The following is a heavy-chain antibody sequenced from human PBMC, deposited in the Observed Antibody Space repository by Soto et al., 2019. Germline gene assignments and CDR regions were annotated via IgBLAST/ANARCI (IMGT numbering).Heavy chain of an antibody. Sequence: QVQLVQSGAEVKKPGASVKVSCKATGYTFISYGINWVRQAPGQGLEWMGWISAYNGNTKYAQKYQGRVTMTTDTSTSTAYMDVRSLRSDDTAVYYCARGTAVGASSHGSYYHYGMDVWGQGTTVTVS. V-gene: IGHV1-18*01. CDR1: GYTFISYG. CDR3: ARGTAVGASSHGSYYHYGMDV. J-gene: IGHJ6*02. D-gene: IGHD1-26*01. CDR2: ISAYNGNT.